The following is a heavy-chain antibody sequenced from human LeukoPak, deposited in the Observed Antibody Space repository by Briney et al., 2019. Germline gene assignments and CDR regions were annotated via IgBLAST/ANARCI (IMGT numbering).Heavy chain of an antibody. CDR3: AKGTCSGGRCSFDY. Sequence: GGSLRLSCAASGFTFSTYAMTWVRQAPGKGLEWVSGISGSGDTTYYADSVKGRFTISRDNSKNTLYLQTNSLRADDTAVYYCAKGTCSGGRCSFDYWGQGTLVTVSS. J-gene: IGHJ4*02. V-gene: IGHV3-23*01. CDR2: ISGSGDTT. D-gene: IGHD2-15*01. CDR1: GFTFSTYA.